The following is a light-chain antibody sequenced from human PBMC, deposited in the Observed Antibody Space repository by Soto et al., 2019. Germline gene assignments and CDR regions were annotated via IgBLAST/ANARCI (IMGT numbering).Light chain of an antibody. Sequence: DIQMTQSPSSLSATVGDRVTITCRASQCISSYLNWYQQKPGKAPNHLIYIAASLQRGDPSRCSGSGSGTEFTLTTRSLQPEDFATYYCQQSYITPFAFGPRTNVDI. J-gene: IGKJ3*01. CDR2: IAA. CDR1: QCISSY. CDR3: QQSYITPFA. V-gene: IGKV1-39*01.